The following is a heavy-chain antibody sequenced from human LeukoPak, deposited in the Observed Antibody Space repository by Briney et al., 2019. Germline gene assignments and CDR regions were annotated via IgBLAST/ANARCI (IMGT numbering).Heavy chain of an antibody. Sequence: GGSLRLSCAASGFTFSSYAMSWVRQAPGKGLEWVSAISGSGGSTYYADFVKGRFTISRDNSKNTLYLQMNSLRAEDTAVYYCATTYGSGSYYNYWGQGTLVTVSS. J-gene: IGHJ4*02. CDR3: ATTYGSGSYYNY. CDR2: ISGSGGST. V-gene: IGHV3-23*01. D-gene: IGHD3-10*01. CDR1: GFTFSSYA.